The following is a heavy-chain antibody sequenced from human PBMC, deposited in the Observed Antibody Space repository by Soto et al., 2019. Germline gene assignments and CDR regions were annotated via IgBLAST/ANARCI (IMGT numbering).Heavy chain of an antibody. D-gene: IGHD3-22*01. CDR2: INTSGGST. J-gene: IGHJ4*02. Sequence: GASVKVSCKASGYTFTSYYMHWVRQAPGQGLEWMGIINTSGGSTSYAQKYQGRVTMTRDTSTSTVYMELSSLRSEDTAVFYCARSPNYYDSSGYSDYWGQGTLVTVSS. V-gene: IGHV1-46*01. CDR1: GYTFTSYY. CDR3: ARSPNYYDSSGYSDY.